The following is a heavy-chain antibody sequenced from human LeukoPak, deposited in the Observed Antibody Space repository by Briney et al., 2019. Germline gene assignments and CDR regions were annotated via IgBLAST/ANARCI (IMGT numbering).Heavy chain of an antibody. D-gene: IGHD4-23*01. Sequence: SQTLSLTCTVSGGSISSGGYYWSWIRQPPGKGLEWIGYIYYSGSTYYNPSLKSRVTISVDTSKNQFSLKLSSVTAADTAVYYCARATVVTTGFDYWGQGTLVTVSS. CDR2: IYYSGST. J-gene: IGHJ4*02. V-gene: IGHV4-31*03. CDR1: GGSISSGGYY. CDR3: ARATVVTTGFDY.